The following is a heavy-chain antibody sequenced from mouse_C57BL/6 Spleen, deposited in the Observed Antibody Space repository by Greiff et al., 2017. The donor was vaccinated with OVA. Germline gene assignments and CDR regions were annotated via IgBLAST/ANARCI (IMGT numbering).Heavy chain of an antibody. CDR1: GFTFSSYA. CDR3: TRDRFPYAMDY. Sequence: EVKVEESGEGLVKPGGSLKLSCAASGFTFSSYAMSWVRQTPEKRLEWVAYISSGGDYIYYADTVKGRFTISRDNARNTLYLQMSSLKSEDTAMYYCTRDRFPYAMDYWGQGTSVTVSS. CDR2: ISSGGDYI. J-gene: IGHJ4*01. V-gene: IGHV5-9-1*02.